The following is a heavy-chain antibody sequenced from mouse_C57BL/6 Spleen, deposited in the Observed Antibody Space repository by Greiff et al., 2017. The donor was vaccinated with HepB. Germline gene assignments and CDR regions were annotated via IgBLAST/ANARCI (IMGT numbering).Heavy chain of an antibody. CDR1: GFSLPSYA. CDR2: IWTGGGT. J-gene: IGHJ1*03. Sequence: VKLMESGPGLVAPSQSLSITCTVSGFSLPSYAISWVRQPPGKGLEWLGVIWTGGGTNYNSALKSRLSISKDNSKSQVFLKMNSLQTDDTARYYGARHYYYGSSLYWYFDVWGTGTTVTVSS. CDR3: ARHYYYGSSLYWYFDV. V-gene: IGHV2-9-1*01. D-gene: IGHD1-1*01.